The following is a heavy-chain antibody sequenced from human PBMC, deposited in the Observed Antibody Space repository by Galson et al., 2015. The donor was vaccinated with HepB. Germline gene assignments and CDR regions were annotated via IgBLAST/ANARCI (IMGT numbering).Heavy chain of an antibody. J-gene: IGHJ4*02. Sequence: SLRLSCAASGFTFSNYWMNWVRQAPGKGLEWVANINQDGSEKYYVDSVKGRFTMSRDNAKNSLYLQVNSLRAEDTAVYYCARGGMSRVMMLRGALVYWGQGTLVTVSS. CDR2: INQDGSEK. D-gene: IGHD3-10*01. CDR3: ARGGMSRVMMLRGALVY. CDR1: GFTFSNYW. V-gene: IGHV3-7*03.